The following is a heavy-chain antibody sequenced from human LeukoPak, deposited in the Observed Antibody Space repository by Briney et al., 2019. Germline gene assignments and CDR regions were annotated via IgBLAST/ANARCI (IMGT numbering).Heavy chain of an antibody. CDR3: AKGVWYSSSSGLDY. CDR2: ISYDGSNK. D-gene: IGHD6-6*01. CDR1: GFTFSSYA. J-gene: IGHJ4*02. V-gene: IGHV3-30*18. Sequence: PGGSLRLSCAASGFTFSSYAMSWVRQAPGKGLEWVAVISYDGSNKYYADSVKGRFTISRDNSKNTLYLQMNSLRAEDTAVYYCAKGVWYSSSSGLDYWGQGTLVTVSS.